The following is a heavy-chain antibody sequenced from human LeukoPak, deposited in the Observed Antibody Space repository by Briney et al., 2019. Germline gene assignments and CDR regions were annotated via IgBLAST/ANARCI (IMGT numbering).Heavy chain of an antibody. CDR3: ASVYDSSGYYPF. CDR1: GGSFSGYY. D-gene: IGHD3-22*01. Sequence: ASETLSLTCAVYGGSFSGYYWSWIRQPPGKGLEWIGEINHSGSTNYNPSLKSRVTISVDTSKNQFSLKLSSVTAADTAVYYCASVYDSSGYYPFWGQGTLVTVSS. V-gene: IGHV4-34*01. J-gene: IGHJ4*02. CDR2: INHSGST.